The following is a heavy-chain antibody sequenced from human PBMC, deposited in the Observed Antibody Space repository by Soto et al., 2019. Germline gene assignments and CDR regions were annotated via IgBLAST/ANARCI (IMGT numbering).Heavy chain of an antibody. CDR1: GFTFSSYG. V-gene: IGHV3-33*01. CDR2: IWYDGSNK. D-gene: IGHD6-19*01. J-gene: IGHJ6*02. CDR3: AREDIAVAGIDYYYYGMDV. Sequence: HPGGSLRLSCAASGFTFSSYGMHWVRQAPGKGLEWVAVIWYDGSNKYYADSVKGRFTISRDNSKNTLYLQMNSLRAEDTAVYYCAREDIAVAGIDYYYYGMDVWGQGTTVTVSS.